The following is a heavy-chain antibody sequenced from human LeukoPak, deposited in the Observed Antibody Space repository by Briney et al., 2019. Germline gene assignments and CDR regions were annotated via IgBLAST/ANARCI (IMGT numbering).Heavy chain of an antibody. CDR3: AKEGTGEQWLVLDY. CDR2: ISGSGGST. Sequence: QTGGSLRLSCAASGFAFSSYAMSWVRQAPGKGLEWVSAISGSGGSTYYADSVKGRFTISRDNSKNTLYLQMNSLRAEDTAVYYCAKEGTGEQWLVLDYWGQGTLVTVSS. V-gene: IGHV3-23*01. J-gene: IGHJ4*02. D-gene: IGHD6-19*01. CDR1: GFAFSSYA.